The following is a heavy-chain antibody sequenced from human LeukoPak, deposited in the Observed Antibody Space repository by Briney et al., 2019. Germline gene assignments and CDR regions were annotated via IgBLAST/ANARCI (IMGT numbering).Heavy chain of an antibody. Sequence: SETLSLTCTVSGNSISSGDNYWSWIRQPAGKGLEWIGHIYTSGSANYNPSLKSRVTMSVDTSKNQFSLKLSSVTAADTAVYYCARVAYSGYDFRGTFDYWGQGTLVTVSS. J-gene: IGHJ4*02. CDR3: ARVAYSGYDFRGTFDY. V-gene: IGHV4-61*09. CDR2: IYTSGSA. D-gene: IGHD5-12*01. CDR1: GNSISSGDNY.